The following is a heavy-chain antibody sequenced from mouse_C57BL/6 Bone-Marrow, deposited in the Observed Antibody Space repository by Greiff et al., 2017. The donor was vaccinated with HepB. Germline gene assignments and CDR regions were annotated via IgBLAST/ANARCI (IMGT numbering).Heavy chain of an antibody. D-gene: IGHD2-3*01. Sequence: QVQLQQSGPELVKPGASVKISCKASGYAFSSSWMNWVKQRPGKGLEWIGRLYPGDGDTNYNGKFKGKATLTADKSSSTAYMQLSSLTSEDSAVYCCARWGYSYFDYWGQGTTLTVSS. J-gene: IGHJ2*01. CDR1: GYAFSSSW. CDR2: LYPGDGDT. CDR3: ARWGYSYFDY. V-gene: IGHV1-82*01.